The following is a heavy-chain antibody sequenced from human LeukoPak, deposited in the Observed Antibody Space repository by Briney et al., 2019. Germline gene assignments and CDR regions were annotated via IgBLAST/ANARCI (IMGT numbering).Heavy chain of an antibody. CDR1: GFTFSNSL. Sequence: GGSLRLSCAASGFTFSNSLMHWVRQAPGKGLVWVTRINSDGSSTNYADSVKGRFTISRDNSKNTLYLQMNSLRAEDTAVYYCAKMQDYGDYGIYYYGMDVWGQGSTVTVSS. CDR3: AKMQDYGDYGIYYYGMDV. J-gene: IGHJ6*02. D-gene: IGHD4-17*01. CDR2: INSDGSST. V-gene: IGHV3-74*01.